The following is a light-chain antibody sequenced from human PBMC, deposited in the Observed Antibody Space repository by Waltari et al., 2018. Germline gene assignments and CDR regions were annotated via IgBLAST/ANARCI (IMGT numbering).Light chain of an antibody. CDR2: KVS. CDR1: QSLVHSSGNTY. V-gene: IGKV2-30*02. Sequence: DVVMTPSPLSLPVTLGQPASISCRSSQSLVHSSGNTYLSWFQQRPGQSPRRLIYKVSNRDSGVPDRFSGSGSGTDFTLKISRVEAEDVGVYYCMQATYWPWTFGQGTKVEIK. CDR3: MQATYWPWT. J-gene: IGKJ1*01.